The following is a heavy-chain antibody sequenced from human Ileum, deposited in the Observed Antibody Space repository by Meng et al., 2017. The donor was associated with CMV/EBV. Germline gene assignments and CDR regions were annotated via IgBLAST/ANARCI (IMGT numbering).Heavy chain of an antibody. Sequence: QVQLQLWGAGQLKPSETLSLVCAVHNSAFSDYYWTWIRQSPGKGLEWIGEINNRGSTNYNPSLKSRVTISIDTSRNQFSLKLTSMTAADTAVYYCARASPQRRFLSYWGQGTLVTVSS. V-gene: IGHV4-34*01. CDR2: INNRGST. J-gene: IGHJ4*02. CDR1: NSAFSDYY. D-gene: IGHD3-3*01. CDR3: ARASPQRRFLSY.